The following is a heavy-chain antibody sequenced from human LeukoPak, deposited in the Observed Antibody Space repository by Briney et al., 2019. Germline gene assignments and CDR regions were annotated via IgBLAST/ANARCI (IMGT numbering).Heavy chain of an antibody. CDR3: ARGEGLFYGED. V-gene: IGHV4-61*02. D-gene: IGHD2/OR15-2a*01. J-gene: IGHJ4*02. CDR2: IYTSGST. Sequence: PSETLSLTCTVPGGSISSGSYYWSWIRQPAGKGLEWIGRIYTSGSTNYNPSLKSRVTISVDTSKNQFSLKLSSVTAADTAVYYCARGEGLFYGEDWGQGTLVTVSS. CDR1: GGSISSGSYY.